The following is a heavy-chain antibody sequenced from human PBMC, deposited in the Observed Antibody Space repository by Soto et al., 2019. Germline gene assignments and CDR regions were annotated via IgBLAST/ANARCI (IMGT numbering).Heavy chain of an antibody. D-gene: IGHD1-1*01. CDR1: GYTFADYY. CDR3: AREPATAKPEGVDF. Sequence: GASGRVSCRALGYTFADYYKHGVRRAPGQGLEWMGWINPNSGGTKYAPKFQGGVTMTRDTSITTAYMELSRLRSGDTAVYYCAREPATAKPEGVDFWGQGTLVTVSS. V-gene: IGHV1-2*02. CDR2: INPNSGGT. J-gene: IGHJ4*02.